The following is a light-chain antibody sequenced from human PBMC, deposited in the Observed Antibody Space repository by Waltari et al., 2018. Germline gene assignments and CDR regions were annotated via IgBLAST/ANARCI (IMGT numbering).Light chain of an antibody. J-gene: IGLJ3*02. V-gene: IGLV8-61*01. CDR1: SGSLSTTSY. CDR2: KGN. Sequence: QTVVTQEPSLSVSPGGTVTLTCTFSSGSLSTTSYATWYQQPPGQAPRTLVYKGNSRSSGVPDRFSGSILGNKAALTITGAQADDECDYYCSLYMGSGIWVFGGGTKLTVL. CDR3: SLYMGSGIWV.